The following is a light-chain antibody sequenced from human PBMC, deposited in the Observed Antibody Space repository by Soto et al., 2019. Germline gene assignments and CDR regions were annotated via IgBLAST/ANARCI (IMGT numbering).Light chain of an antibody. CDR1: RSDVGGYDY. Sequence: QSVLTQPASVSGSPGQSITISCTGTRSDVGGYDYVSWYQQHPGRAPKLMIHEVSIRPSGVSSRFSGSKSGNTASLTISGLQAEDEADYYCSSYTSGSTPYVVFGGGTQLTVL. V-gene: IGLV2-14*01. CDR2: EVS. CDR3: SSYTSGSTPYVV. J-gene: IGLJ2*01.